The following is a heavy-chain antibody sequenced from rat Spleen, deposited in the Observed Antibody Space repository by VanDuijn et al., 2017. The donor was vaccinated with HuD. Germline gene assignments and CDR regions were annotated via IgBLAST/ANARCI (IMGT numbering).Heavy chain of an antibody. Sequence: EVQLVESGGDLVQPGRSLKLSCAASGFTFRNYDMAWVRQAPTMGLDWVASITNTGGSIYYPDSVKGRFTNSRDNAQNTLYLQMNSLRSEDTATYYCTRQETSGYSNWFGYWGQGTLVTVSS. D-gene: IGHD4-3*01. CDR1: GFTFRNYD. CDR3: TRQETSGYSNWFGY. J-gene: IGHJ3*01. V-gene: IGHV5S13*01. CDR2: ITNTGGSI.